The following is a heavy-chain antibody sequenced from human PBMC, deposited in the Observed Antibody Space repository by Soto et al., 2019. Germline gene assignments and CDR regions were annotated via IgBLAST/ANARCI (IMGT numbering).Heavy chain of an antibody. V-gene: IGHV1-8*01. D-gene: IGHD3-22*01. CDR2: MNPNSGNT. J-gene: IGHJ3*02. Sequence: GASVKVSCKASGYTFTSYDINWVRQATGQGLEWMGWMNPNSGNTGYAQKFQGRVTMTRNTSISTAYMELSSLRSEDTAVYYCARKADIDSSGYYFSYAFDIWGQGTMVTVSS. CDR1: GYTFTSYD. CDR3: ARKADIDSSGYYFSYAFDI.